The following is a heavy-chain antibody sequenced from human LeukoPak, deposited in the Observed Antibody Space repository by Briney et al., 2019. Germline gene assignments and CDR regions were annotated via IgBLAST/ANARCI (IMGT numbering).Heavy chain of an antibody. CDR2: ISYSGTT. V-gene: IGHV4-61*08. Sequence: PSQTLSLTCTVSGGSISSGGYFWSWIRQPPGKGLEWIGYISYSGTTNYNPSLKSRVTIFLDTSKNQFSLKVASVTAADTAVYFCARGRIVGATAYSDYWGQGTLVTVSS. CDR3: ARGRIVGATAYSDY. D-gene: IGHD1-26*01. J-gene: IGHJ4*02. CDR1: GGSISSGGYF.